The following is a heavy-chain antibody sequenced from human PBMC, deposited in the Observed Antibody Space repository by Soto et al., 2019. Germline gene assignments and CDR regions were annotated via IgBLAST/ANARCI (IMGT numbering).Heavy chain of an antibody. V-gene: IGHV1-69*13. Sequence: ASVKVSCKASGGTFSSYAISWVRQAPGQGLEWMGGIIPSFGTANYAQKFQGRVTITADESTSTAYMELSSLRSEDTAVYYCARVAHDSGYSSSWYGPNWFDPWGQGTLVTVSS. CDR3: ARVAHDSGYSSSWYGPNWFDP. CDR2: IIPSFGTA. CDR1: GGTFSSYA. J-gene: IGHJ5*02. D-gene: IGHD6-13*01.